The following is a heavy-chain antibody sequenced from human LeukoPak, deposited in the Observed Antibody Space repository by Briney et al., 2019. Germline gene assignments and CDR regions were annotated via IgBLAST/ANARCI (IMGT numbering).Heavy chain of an antibody. V-gene: IGHV3-20*04. CDR3: ARGVGYSGYQYYYYYGMDV. J-gene: IGHJ6*02. Sequence: GSLRLSCSASGXSFDDYGMSWVRQAPGKGLEWVSGINWNGGSTGYADSVKGRFTISRDNAKNSLYLQMNSLRAEDTALYYCARGVGYSGYQYYYYYGMDVWGQGTTVTVSS. CDR1: GXSFDDYG. CDR2: INWNGGST. D-gene: IGHD5-12*01.